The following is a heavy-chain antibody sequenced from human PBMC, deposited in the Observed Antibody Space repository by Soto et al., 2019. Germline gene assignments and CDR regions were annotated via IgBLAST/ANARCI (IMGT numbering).Heavy chain of an antibody. J-gene: IGHJ6*02. CDR3: ARALPSFGLLQYYYYGMYA. V-gene: IGHV1-69*01. D-gene: IGHD3-10*01. CDR1: GGTFSSYA. CDR2: IIPIFGTA. Sequence: QVQLVQSGAEVKKPGSSVKVSCKASGGTFSSYAISWVRQAPGQGLEWMGGIIPIFGTANYAQKFQGRVTITADESTSTACMELSSMRSEDTAVYYCARALPSFGLLQYYYYGMYACGQRTTVTVSS.